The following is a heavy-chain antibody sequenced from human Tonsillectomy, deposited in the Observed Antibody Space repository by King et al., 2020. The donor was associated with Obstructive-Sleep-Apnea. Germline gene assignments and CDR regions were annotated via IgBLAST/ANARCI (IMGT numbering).Heavy chain of an antibody. Sequence: ITLKESGPTLVKPTQTLTLTCTFSGFSLSTSGVGVGWIRQPPGKALEWLALIYWDDDKRYSPSLKSRLTITKDTSKNQVVLTMTNMDPVDTATYYCAHRRGIAVAGTTYFDYWGQGTLVTVSS. CDR3: AHRRGIAVAGTTYFDY. J-gene: IGHJ4*02. D-gene: IGHD6-19*01. V-gene: IGHV2-5*02. CDR1: GFSLSTSGVG. CDR2: IYWDDDK.